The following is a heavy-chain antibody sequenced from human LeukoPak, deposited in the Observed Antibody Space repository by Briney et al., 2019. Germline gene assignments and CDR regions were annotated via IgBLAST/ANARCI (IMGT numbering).Heavy chain of an antibody. CDR3: ARDNGGSGPFDH. Sequence: SETLSLTCTVSGGSISSCSYYWGWIRQPPGKGLEWIGSLYCSGSTYYNPSLKSRVTISVDTSKHQFSLKLSSVTAADTAVYYCARDNGGSGPFDHWGQGTLVTVSS. D-gene: IGHD3-3*01. J-gene: IGHJ4*02. V-gene: IGHV4-39*07. CDR2: LYCSGST. CDR1: GGSISSCSYY.